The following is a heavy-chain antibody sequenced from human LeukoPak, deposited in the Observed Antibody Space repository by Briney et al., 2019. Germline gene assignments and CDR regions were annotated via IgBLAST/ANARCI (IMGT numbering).Heavy chain of an antibody. V-gene: IGHV6-1*01. D-gene: IGHD2-2*01. CDR1: GDTVSRYSVA. CDR3: ARGSSWGRKIVVVPAADNWFDP. CDR2: TYYRSKWYN. Sequence: SQTLSLTCAISGDTVSRYSVAWNWIRQSPSRGLEWLGRTYYRSKWYNDYAVSVKSRITINPDTSKNQFSLQLNSVTPEDTAVYYCARGSSWGRKIVVVPAADNWFDPWGQGTLVTVSS. J-gene: IGHJ5*02.